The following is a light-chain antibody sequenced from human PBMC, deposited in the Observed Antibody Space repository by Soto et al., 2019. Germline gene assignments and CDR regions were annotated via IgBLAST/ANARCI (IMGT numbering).Light chain of an antibody. V-gene: IGKV3-11*01. CDR3: QQHTNWPPSIT. Sequence: EIVLTQSPATLSLSPGERATFSCRASQSVSSYLAWFQQRPGQAPRLLIYDASHRATGIAARFSGSGSGTDFTLTISSLEPEDFAVYYCQQHTNWPPSITFGQGTRLELK. CDR1: QSVSSY. CDR2: DAS. J-gene: IGKJ5*01.